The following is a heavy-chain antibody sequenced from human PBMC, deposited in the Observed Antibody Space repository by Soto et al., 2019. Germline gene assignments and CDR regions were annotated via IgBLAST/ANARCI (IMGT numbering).Heavy chain of an antibody. J-gene: IGHJ4*02. CDR2: ITSSGGAT. D-gene: IGHD2-2*01. CDR3: ARGDCKTSCCIGF. CDR1: GFGFSNYE. V-gene: IGHV3-48*03. Sequence: EVQLVESGGGLVQPGGSLRLSCAASGFGFSNYEMNWVRQAPGKGLEWVSYITSSGGATMYADSVKGRFTISRDNAKDSLYLQMNSLRVEDTAVYYCARGDCKTSCCIGFWGQGALVTVSS.